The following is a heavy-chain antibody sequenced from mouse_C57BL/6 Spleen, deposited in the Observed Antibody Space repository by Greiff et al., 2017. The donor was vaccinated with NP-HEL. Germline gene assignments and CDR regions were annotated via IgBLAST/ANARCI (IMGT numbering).Heavy chain of an antibody. D-gene: IGHD1-1*01. Sequence: QVQLKESGAELARPGASVKLSCKASGYTFTSYGISWVKQRTGQGLEWIGEIYPRSGNTYYNEKFKGKATLTADKSSSTAYMELRSLTSEDSAVYFCARMTTVVATSSTHVWGTGTTVTVSS. V-gene: IGHV1-81*01. J-gene: IGHJ1*03. CDR1: GYTFTSYG. CDR2: IYPRSGNT. CDR3: ARMTTVVATSSTHV.